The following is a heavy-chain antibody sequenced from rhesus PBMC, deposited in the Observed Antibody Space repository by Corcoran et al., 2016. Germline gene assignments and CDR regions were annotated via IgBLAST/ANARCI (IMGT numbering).Heavy chain of an antibody. CDR3: AKLVIEGEV. V-gene: IGHV4-73*01. J-gene: IGHJ5-2*02. Sequence: QVKLPPWGEGLVKPSETLSLTCAVYGGSISGHYWRRIRQPPGKGLEWIGNIDGNSANTNYNPSLKNRVTISKDTSKNQFSLKLSSVTAADTAMYYCAKLVIEGEVWGRGVLVIVSS. D-gene: IGHD3-34*01. CDR2: IDGNSANT. CDR1: GGSISGHY.